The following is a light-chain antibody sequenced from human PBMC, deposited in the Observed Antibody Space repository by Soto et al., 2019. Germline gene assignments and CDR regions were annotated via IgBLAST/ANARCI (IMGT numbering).Light chain of an antibody. CDR2: YAS. J-gene: IGKJ1*01. Sequence: DIQMTQSPSSLSASLGDIVTLTCRASQDIDKYLNWYQQKPGQAPKFLIQYASTLQSGVPSRFSGSGSGTEFTLIIAGLQPEDFATYHCQQSYTIPGTFGQGTKVDIK. CDR3: QQSYTIPGT. CDR1: QDIDKY. V-gene: IGKV1-39*01.